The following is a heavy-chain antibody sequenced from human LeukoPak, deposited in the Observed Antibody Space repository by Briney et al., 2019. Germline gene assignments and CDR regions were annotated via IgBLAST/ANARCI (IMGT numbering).Heavy chain of an antibody. V-gene: IGHV4-59*01. CDR3: ARAESSGWKDAFDI. D-gene: IGHD6-19*01. Sequence: SETLSLTCTVSGGSISSYYWSWIRQPPGKGLEWIGYIYSSGNTNYNPSLKSRVTISVDTSKNQFSLKLSSVTAADTAVYSCARAESSGWKDAFDIWGQGTMVTVSS. CDR1: GGSISSYY. CDR2: IYSSGNT. J-gene: IGHJ3*02.